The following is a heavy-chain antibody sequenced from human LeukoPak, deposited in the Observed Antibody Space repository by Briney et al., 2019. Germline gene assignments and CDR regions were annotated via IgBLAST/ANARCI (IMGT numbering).Heavy chain of an antibody. J-gene: IGHJ4*02. CDR2: ISYDGSNK. Sequence: PGGSLRLSCAASGFIFSNYAMHWVRQAAGKGLEWVAVISYDGSNKNYADSVKGRFTISRDNSKNTLYLQMNSLRAEDTAVYYCAKHNIDYWGQGTLVTVSS. CDR3: AKHNIDY. CDR1: GFIFSNYA. D-gene: IGHD1-1*01. V-gene: IGHV3-30*04.